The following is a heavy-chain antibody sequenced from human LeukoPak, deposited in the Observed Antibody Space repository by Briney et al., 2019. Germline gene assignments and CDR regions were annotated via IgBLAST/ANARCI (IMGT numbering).Heavy chain of an antibody. V-gene: IGHV3-23*01. CDR1: GFTFSSYA. Sequence: PGRSLRLSCAASGFTFSSYAMSWVRQAPGKGLEWVSAISGSGGSTYYADSVKGRFTISRDNSKNTLYLQMNSLRAEDTAVYYCAKDLDGSGSYYLDYWGQGTLVTVSS. CDR2: ISGSGGST. J-gene: IGHJ4*02. CDR3: AKDLDGSGSYYLDY. D-gene: IGHD3-10*01.